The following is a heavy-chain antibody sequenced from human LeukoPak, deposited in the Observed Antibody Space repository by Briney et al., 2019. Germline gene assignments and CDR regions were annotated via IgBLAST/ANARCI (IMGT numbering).Heavy chain of an antibody. Sequence: ASVKVSCKASGGTFSSYAISWVRQAPGQGLEWMGGIIPIFGTANYAQKFQGRVTITADESTSTAYMELSSLRSEDTAVYYCARGSYGGNSGEYFQHWGQGTLVTVSS. D-gene: IGHD4-23*01. CDR2: IIPIFGTA. CDR1: GGTFSSYA. CDR3: ARGSYGGNSGEYFQH. V-gene: IGHV1-69*13. J-gene: IGHJ1*01.